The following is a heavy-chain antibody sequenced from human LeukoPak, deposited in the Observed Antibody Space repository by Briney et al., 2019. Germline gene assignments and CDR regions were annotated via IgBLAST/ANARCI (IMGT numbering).Heavy chain of an antibody. CDR2: ISYDGSNK. D-gene: IGHD6-19*01. CDR1: GFTFSSYG. Sequence: GRSLRLSCAASGFTFSSYGMHWVRQAPGKGLGWVAVISYDGSNKYYADSVKGRFTISRDNSKNTLYLQMNSLRAEDTAVYYCAKTPGGDNVAGTNVFYYYYYMDVWGKGTTVTVSS. J-gene: IGHJ6*03. V-gene: IGHV3-30*18. CDR3: AKTPGGDNVAGTNVFYYYYYMDV.